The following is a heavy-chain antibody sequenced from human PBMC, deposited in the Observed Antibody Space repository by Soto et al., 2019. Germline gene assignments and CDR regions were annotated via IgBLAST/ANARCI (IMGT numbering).Heavy chain of an antibody. Sequence: SETLSLTCTVSGGSISSFYWNWIRQPPGKGLEWIGYIYYSGSTDYNPSLQSRVTISVDTSKKQFSLNLSSVTAADTAVYYCARDSSYNWKYGAFDYWGQGILVTVSS. CDR1: GGSISSFY. V-gene: IGHV4-59*01. D-gene: IGHD1-7*01. CDR2: IYYSGST. J-gene: IGHJ4*02. CDR3: ARDSSYNWKYGAFDY.